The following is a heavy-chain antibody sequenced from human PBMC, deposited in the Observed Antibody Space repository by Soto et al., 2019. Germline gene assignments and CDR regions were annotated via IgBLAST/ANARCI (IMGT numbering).Heavy chain of an antibody. Sequence: QVQLVESGGGVVQPGRSLRLSCAASGFTFSSYVMHWVRQAPGKGLEWVAGISYDGSNKYYADSVKGRFTISRDNSKNTLYLQTNSMRDDDTAVYYCARMGLLHGMDVWGQGTTVTVSS. CDR2: ISYDGSNK. CDR1: GFTFSSYV. CDR3: ARMGLLHGMDV. J-gene: IGHJ6*02. V-gene: IGHV3-30-3*01. D-gene: IGHD1-26*01.